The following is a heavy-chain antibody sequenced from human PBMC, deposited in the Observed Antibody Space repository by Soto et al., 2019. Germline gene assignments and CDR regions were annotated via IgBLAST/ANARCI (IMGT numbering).Heavy chain of an antibody. J-gene: IGHJ4*02. CDR3: ARGPPIFY. CDR1: GFSISSGGYS. CDR2: IYHSGST. Sequence: PSETLSLTCAVSGFSISSGGYSWSWIRQPPGKGLEWIGYIYHSGSTYYNPSLKSRVTISVDRSKNQFSLKLSSVTAADTAVYYCARGPPIFYWGQGTLVTVSS. V-gene: IGHV4-30-2*01. D-gene: IGHD3-9*01.